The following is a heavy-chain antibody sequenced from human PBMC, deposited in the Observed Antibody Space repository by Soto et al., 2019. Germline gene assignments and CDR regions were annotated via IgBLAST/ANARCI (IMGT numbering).Heavy chain of an antibody. CDR2: VSPKSGNT. D-gene: IGHD1-1*01. J-gene: IGHJ1*01. CDR3: ARGRTVSSIGPLLV. Sequence: QIQLVKSGAEVKKPGASVKVSCKASGYNFFDYGVSWVLQAPGQGLEWMGWVSPKSGNTDYARKVQSRGNITTYTSTMTAYMELRCMRSDDKAVYYGARGRTVSSIGPLLVWGQGTLVSVSS. V-gene: IGHV1-18*01. CDR1: GYNFFDYG.